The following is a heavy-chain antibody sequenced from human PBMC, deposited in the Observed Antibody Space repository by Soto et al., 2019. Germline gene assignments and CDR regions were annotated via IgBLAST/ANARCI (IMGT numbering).Heavy chain of an antibody. Sequence: GVSLRLSCAASGFTFSSYAMSWVRQAPGKGLEWVSGISDSGDNTYYADSVKGRFTISRDNSKNTLYLQMHSLRDEDTAVYYCGKTMAAVFQDAFDIWGLVIMVTVSS. CDR1: GFTFSSYA. D-gene: IGHD6-25*01. CDR3: GKTMAAVFQDAFDI. V-gene: IGHV3-23*01. CDR2: ISDSGDNT. J-gene: IGHJ3*02.